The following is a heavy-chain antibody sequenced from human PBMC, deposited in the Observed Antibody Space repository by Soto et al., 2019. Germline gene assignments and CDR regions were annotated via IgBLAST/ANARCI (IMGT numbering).Heavy chain of an antibody. CDR3: ARMPYTGSKLPFDH. CDR1: GGSISSYY. V-gene: IGHV4-59*01. J-gene: IGHJ4*02. Sequence: QVQLQESGPGLVKPSETLSLTCTVSGGSISSYYWSWIRQSPGKGLEMIGYVYYSGDTIYNPSLKIRVTISFDTSKNQFSLKLSSVTAADTAVYYCARMPYTGSKLPFDHWGRGTLVTVSS. CDR2: VYYSGDT. D-gene: IGHD1-26*01.